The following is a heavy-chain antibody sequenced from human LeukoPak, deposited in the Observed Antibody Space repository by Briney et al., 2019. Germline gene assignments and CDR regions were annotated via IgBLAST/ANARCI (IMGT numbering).Heavy chain of an antibody. CDR1: GYTFTGYY. Sequence: ASEKVSCKASGYTFTGYYMHWVRQAPGQVLEWMGWINPNSGGTNYAQKFQGRVTMTRDTSISTAYMELSRLRSDDTAVYYCARGDYDIVTGYADYYYYMDVWGKGTTVTISS. CDR3: ARGDYDIVTGYADYYYYMDV. CDR2: INPNSGGT. D-gene: IGHD3-9*01. J-gene: IGHJ6*03. V-gene: IGHV1-2*02.